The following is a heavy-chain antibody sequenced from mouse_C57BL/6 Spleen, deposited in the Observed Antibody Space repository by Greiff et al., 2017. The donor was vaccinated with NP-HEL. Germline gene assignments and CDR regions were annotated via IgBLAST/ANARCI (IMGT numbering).Heavy chain of an antibody. CDR2: IRNKANGYTT. J-gene: IGHJ4*01. V-gene: IGHV7-3*01. D-gene: IGHD4-1*01. CDR3: ARSPNWDGAMDY. CDR1: GFTFTDYY. Sequence: EVQVVESGGGLVQPGGSLSLSCAASGFTFTDYYMSWVRQPPGKALEWLGFIRNKANGYTTEYSASVKGRFTISRDNSQSILYLQMNALRAEDSATYYCARSPNWDGAMDYWGQGTSVTVSS.